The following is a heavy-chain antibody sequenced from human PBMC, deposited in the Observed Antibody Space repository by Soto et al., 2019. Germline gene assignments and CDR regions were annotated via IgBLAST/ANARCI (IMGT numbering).Heavy chain of an antibody. V-gene: IGHV4-34*01. Sequence: QVQLQQWGAGLLKPSETLSLTCAVYGGSFSGYYWSWIRPPPGKGLEWIGEINHSGSTNYNPSLKSRVTISVDTSKNQFSLKLSSVTAADTAVYYCARGAVATRWFRGHSLPLWCQGTLVTVSS. CDR1: GGSFSGYY. CDR2: INHSGST. CDR3: ARGAVATRWFRGHSLPL. D-gene: IGHD5-12*01. J-gene: IGHJ4*02.